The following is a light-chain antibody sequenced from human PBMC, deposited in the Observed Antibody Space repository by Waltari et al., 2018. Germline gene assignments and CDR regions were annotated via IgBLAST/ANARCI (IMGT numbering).Light chain of an antibody. Sequence: QSVLTQPPSASGTPGQRVTISCSGSNSNIGANFVYWYRQFPGTSPNLLIYGNDQRPSGVPDRFSGSKAGTPASLVISGLRAEDEADDYCAAWDDTLSGHAVVGTGTKVTVL. V-gene: IGLV1-47*01. CDR3: AAWDDTLSGHAV. CDR2: GND. J-gene: IGLJ1*01. CDR1: NSNIGANF.